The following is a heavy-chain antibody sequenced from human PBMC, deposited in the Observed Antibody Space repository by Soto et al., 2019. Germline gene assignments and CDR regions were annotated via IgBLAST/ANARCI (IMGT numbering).Heavy chain of an antibody. V-gene: IGHV3-21*01. CDR2: ISSSSSYI. CDR1: GFTFSSYS. D-gene: IGHD3-3*01. CDR3: ARGVIEIFGVVSYYYYGMDV. Sequence: GGSLRLSCAASGFTFSSYSMNWVRQAPGKGLEWVSSISSSSSYIYYADSVKGRFTISRDNAKNSLYLQMNSLRAEDTAVYYCARGVIEIFGVVSYYYYGMDVWGQGTTVTVSS. J-gene: IGHJ6*02.